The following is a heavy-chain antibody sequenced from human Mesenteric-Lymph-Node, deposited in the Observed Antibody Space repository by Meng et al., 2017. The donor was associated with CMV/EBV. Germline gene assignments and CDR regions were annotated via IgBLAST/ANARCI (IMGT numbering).Heavy chain of an antibody. CDR2: ISGGGST. J-gene: IGHJ6*02. D-gene: IGHD3-3*01. V-gene: IGHV3-23*01. CDR3: ALSLRWELYFDLWSGFYGMDV. CDR1: GFTFNSNA. Sequence: GESLKISCAASGFTFNSNAMSWVRQAPGKGLEWVSSISGGGSTYYADSVKGRFTISRDNSKNTVYLQMNSLRAEDTAVYYCALSLRWELYFDLWSGFYGMDVWGQGATVTVSS.